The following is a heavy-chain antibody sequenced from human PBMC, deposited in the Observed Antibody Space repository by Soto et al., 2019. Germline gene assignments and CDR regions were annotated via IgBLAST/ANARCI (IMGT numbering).Heavy chain of an antibody. CDR3: ARLVVAGITYCFDS. CDR1: GFSLSSSGVG. Sequence: QITLKESGPTLVKPTQTLTLTCTFSGFSLSSSGVGVGWIRQPPGKALEWLTFIYWDDDKLYSPSLKSRLTITNDTSKNHVVRTLTNMDPVASATYYFARLVVAGITYCFDSWGNGTLLTVS. D-gene: IGHD2-15*01. CDR2: IYWDDDK. J-gene: IGHJ4*01. V-gene: IGHV2-5*02.